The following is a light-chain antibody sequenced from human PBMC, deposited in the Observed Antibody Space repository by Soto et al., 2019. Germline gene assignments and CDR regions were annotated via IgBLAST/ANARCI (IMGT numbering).Light chain of an antibody. CDR1: QSISSD. CDR2: GAS. J-gene: IGKJ2*01. V-gene: IGKV3-15*01. CDR3: QQYNNWPRT. Sequence: ETVMTQSPATLSVSPGERATLSCRASQSISSDLAWYQHKPGQAPRLLIYGASTTATGIPVRFSGSGSGTVFTLTISSLQSEDFAVYYCQQYNNWPRTFGQGTKLEIK.